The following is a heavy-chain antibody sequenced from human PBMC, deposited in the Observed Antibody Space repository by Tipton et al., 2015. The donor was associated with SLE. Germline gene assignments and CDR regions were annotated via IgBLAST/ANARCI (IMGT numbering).Heavy chain of an antibody. D-gene: IGHD4/OR15-4a*01. J-gene: IGHJ3*02. CDR1: GFTFSSYE. CDR3: AREVLTSDAFDI. CDR2: ISSSGSTI. V-gene: IGHV3-48*03. Sequence: SLRLSCAASGFTFSSYEMNWVRQAPGKGLEWVSYISSSGSTIHYADSVKGRFTISRDNAKNSLYLHMNSLRAEDTAVYYCAREVLTSDAFDIWGQGTMVTVSS.